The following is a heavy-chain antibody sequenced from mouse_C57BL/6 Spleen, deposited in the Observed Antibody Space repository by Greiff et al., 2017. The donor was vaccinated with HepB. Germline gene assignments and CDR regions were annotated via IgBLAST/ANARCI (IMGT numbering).Heavy chain of an antibody. CDR3: ARWDYSSYFDY. V-gene: IGHV7-3*01. CDR1: GFTFTDYY. Sequence: EVQLVESGGGLVQPGGSLSLSCAASGFTFTDYYMSWVRQPPGKALEWLGFIRNKANGYTTEYSASVKGRFTISRDNSQSILYLQMNALRAEDSATYYCARWDYSSYFDYWGQGTTLTVSS. J-gene: IGHJ2*01. D-gene: IGHD2-12*01. CDR2: IRNKANGYTT.